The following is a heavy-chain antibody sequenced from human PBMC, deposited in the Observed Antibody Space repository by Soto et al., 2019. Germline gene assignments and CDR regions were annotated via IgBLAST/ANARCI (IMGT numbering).Heavy chain of an antibody. V-gene: IGHV4-34*01. J-gene: IGHJ4*02. CDR3: KRGGYSYGKDY. CDR1: GGSFSGYY. Sequence: SETLSLTCAVYGGSFSGYYWSWIRQPPGKGLEWIGEINHSGSTNYNPSLKSRVTISVDTSKNQFSLKLSSVTAADTAVYYCKRGGYSYGKDYWGQGTLVTVS. CDR2: INHSGST. D-gene: IGHD5-18*01.